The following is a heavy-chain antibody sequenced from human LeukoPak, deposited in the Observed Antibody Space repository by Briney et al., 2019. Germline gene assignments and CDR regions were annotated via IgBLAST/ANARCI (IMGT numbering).Heavy chain of an antibody. Sequence: GESLKISCKGSGYRFTNYWIGWVRQMPGKGLGWMGIIYPGDSDTRYSPSFQGQVTILVDKSINTAYLQWSSLMATDTAMYYCATLHYYYDSHGPFDYWGQGTLVTVSS. D-gene: IGHD3-22*01. CDR3: ATLHYYYDSHGPFDY. V-gene: IGHV5-51*01. CDR1: GYRFTNYW. CDR2: IYPGDSDT. J-gene: IGHJ4*02.